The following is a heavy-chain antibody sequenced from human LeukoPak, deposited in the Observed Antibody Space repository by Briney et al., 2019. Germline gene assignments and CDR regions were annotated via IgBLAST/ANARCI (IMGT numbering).Heavy chain of an antibody. CDR2: IKSKTDGGTT. CDR1: GFTFSSYW. V-gene: IGHV3-15*01. Sequence: PGGSLRLSCAASGFTFSSYWMSWVRQAPGNGLEWLGRIKSKTDGGTTDYAAPVKGRFTISRDDSKNTLYLQMNSLKTEDTAVYYCVGYCSGGNCPNAFDIWGQGTMVTVSS. CDR3: VGYCSGGNCPNAFDI. J-gene: IGHJ3*02. D-gene: IGHD2-15*01.